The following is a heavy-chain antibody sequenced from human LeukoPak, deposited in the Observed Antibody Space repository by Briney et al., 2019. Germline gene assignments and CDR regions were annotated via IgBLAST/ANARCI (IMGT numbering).Heavy chain of an antibody. Sequence: GGSLRLSCAASGFTFDDFGMSWVRQAPGKGLQWVSSIHWNGDRTGYADSLKGRFTVSRDNAKNSLYLQMNSLRAEDTAVYYCANYYYDSSGYRGMNAFDIWGQGTMVTVSS. CDR1: GFTFDDFG. CDR3: ANYYYDSSGYRGMNAFDI. D-gene: IGHD3-22*01. V-gene: IGHV3-20*04. CDR2: IHWNGDRT. J-gene: IGHJ3*02.